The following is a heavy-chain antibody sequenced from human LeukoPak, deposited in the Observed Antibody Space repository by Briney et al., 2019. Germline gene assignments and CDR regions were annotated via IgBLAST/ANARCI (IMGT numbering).Heavy chain of an antibody. J-gene: IGHJ4*02. CDR3: AKANNWNYGFYFDY. CDR1: GFTFSSYA. CDR2: ISGSGGST. D-gene: IGHD1-7*01. Sequence: GRSLILYCAASGFTFSSYAMSWVRQGPGKGLEWVSAISGSGGSTYYADSVKGRFTISRDNSKNTLYLQMNSLRAEDTAVYYCAKANNWNYGFYFDYWGQGTLVTVSS. V-gene: IGHV3-23*01.